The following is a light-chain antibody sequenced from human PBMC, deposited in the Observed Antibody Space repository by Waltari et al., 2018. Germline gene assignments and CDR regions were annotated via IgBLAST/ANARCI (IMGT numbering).Light chain of an antibody. CDR2: AAP. Sequence: EIVMTQSPATLSVSPGGTATLSCRASQSVSTNLAWYRHQPGQAPSLLIYAAPTRATGVPAKFSGSGSGTDFTLTISSLLREDFATYYCQQSYNTPYSFGRGTKLEIK. CDR3: QQSYNTPYS. CDR1: QSVSTN. V-gene: IGKV3-15*01. J-gene: IGKJ2*03.